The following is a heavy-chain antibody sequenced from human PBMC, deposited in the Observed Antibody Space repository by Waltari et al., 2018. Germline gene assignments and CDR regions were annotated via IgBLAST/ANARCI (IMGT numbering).Heavy chain of an antibody. CDR3: ARHGLRDCTNGVCSFQGMDV. D-gene: IGHD2-8*01. V-gene: IGHV5-51*01. CDR1: GYSCTSYW. CDR2: IYPGDSDT. J-gene: IGHJ6*02. Sequence: EVQLVQSGAEVKKPGESLKISCKGSGYSCTSYWIGWVRQRHGKGLEWMGIIYPGDSDTRYSPSFQGQVTISADKSISTAYLQWSSLKASDTAMYYCARHGLRDCTNGVCSFQGMDVWGQGTTVTVSS.